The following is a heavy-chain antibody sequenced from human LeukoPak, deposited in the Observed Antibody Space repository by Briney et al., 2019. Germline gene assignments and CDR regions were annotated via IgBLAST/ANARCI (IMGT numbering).Heavy chain of an antibody. Sequence: GGSLRLSCAASGFTFSSYWMHWVRQAPGKGLVWVSHINTDGSSTTYADSVKGRFTISRDNAKNTLYLQMNSLGAEDTAVYYCARPQVSNRYYYHGMDVWGQGTTVTVSS. J-gene: IGHJ6*02. V-gene: IGHV3-74*03. CDR3: ARPQVSNRYYYHGMDV. CDR1: GFTFSSYW. CDR2: INTDGSST.